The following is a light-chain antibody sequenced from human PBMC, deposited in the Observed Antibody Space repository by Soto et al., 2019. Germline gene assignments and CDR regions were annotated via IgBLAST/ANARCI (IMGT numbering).Light chain of an antibody. CDR2: SNN. V-gene: IGLV1-44*01. Sequence: QSVLTQPPSASGTPGQRVTISCSGSSSNIGSNTVNWYQQLPGTAPKLLIYSNNQRPSGVPDRFSGSKSGTSASLAISGLQSADEADYHCAAWDESLNDYVFGTGTKVTVL. CDR1: SSNIGSNT. J-gene: IGLJ1*01. CDR3: AAWDESLNDYV.